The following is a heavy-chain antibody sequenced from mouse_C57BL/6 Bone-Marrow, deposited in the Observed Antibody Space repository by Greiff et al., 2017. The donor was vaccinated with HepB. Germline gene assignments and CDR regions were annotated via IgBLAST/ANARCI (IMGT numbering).Heavy chain of an antibody. CDR3: ARDHCGPLRGFAY. CDR2: IWSGGST. Sequence: VQLQQSGPGLVQPSQSLSITCTVSGFSLTSYGVHWVRQSPGKGLEWLGVIWSGGSTDYNAAFISRLSISKDNSTSQVFFKMNSLQADDTAIYYCARDHCGPLRGFAYWGQGTLVTVSA. V-gene: IGHV2-2*01. J-gene: IGHJ3*01. D-gene: IGHD1-1*01. CDR1: GFSLTSYG.